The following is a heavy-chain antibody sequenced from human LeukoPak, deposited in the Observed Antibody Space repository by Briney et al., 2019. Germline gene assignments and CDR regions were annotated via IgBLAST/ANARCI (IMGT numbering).Heavy chain of an antibody. CDR2: MSTSVNYI. V-gene: IGHV3-21*01. CDR3: ARDAAKGLYTIVRGVVDY. CDR1: GFIFSDYS. D-gene: IGHD3-10*01. Sequence: PGGSLRRSCVTSGFIFSDYSMNWVRQAPGWVLEWVSTMSTSVNYIYYADSVKGRFTISRDNAKKSLYVQMNSLTVEDTVVYYCARDAAKGLYTIVRGVVDYWGQGALVTVSS. J-gene: IGHJ4*02.